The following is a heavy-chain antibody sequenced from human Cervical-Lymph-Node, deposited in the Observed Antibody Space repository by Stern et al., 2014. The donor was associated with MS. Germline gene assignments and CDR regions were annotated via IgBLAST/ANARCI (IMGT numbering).Heavy chain of an antibody. Sequence: EVQLVESGGGLVQPGGSLRLSCAASGLTFNAYWMTWVHQAPGKGLEWVANIKEDGSEKYYVDSVKGRFTSSRDNAKYSLYLQMSSLRAEDTAVYYCGTGSHYDYWGQGTLVTVSS. J-gene: IGHJ4*02. CDR2: IKEDGSEK. CDR3: GTGSHYDY. CDR1: GLTFNAYW. D-gene: IGHD7-27*01. V-gene: IGHV3-7*01.